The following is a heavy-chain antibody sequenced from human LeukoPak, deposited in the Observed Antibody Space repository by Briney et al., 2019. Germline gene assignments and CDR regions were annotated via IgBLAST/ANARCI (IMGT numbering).Heavy chain of an antibody. CDR2: IYDRGST. CDR3: ARGRTFDN. V-gene: IGHV4-59*01. Sequence: PSETLSLTCTVSGGSISTYYWSWIRQPPGKGLEWIGNIYDRGSTKYNPSLKSRVTISVDTSKNQFSLRLSSVTAADTAVYYCARGRTFDNWGQGTLVTVSS. J-gene: IGHJ4*02. CDR1: GGSISTYY.